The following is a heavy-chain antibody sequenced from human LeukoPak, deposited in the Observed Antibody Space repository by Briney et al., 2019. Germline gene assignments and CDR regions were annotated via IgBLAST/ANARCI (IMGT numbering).Heavy chain of an antibody. J-gene: IGHJ4*02. CDR1: GFTFSSYG. CDR3: AKIQGYFDY. V-gene: IGHV3-23*01. CDR2: ITGSGGTT. Sequence: GGSLGLSCAASGFTFSSYGMSWVRQAPGKGPQWVSAITGSGGTTYYADSVKGRFTISRDNSKNTLYLQMNSLRAEDTAVYYCAKIQGYFDYWGQGNLVTVSS.